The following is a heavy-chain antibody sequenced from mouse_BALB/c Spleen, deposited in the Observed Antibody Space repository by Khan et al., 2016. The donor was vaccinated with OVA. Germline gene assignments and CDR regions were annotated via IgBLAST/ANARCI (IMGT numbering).Heavy chain of an antibody. J-gene: IGHJ3*01. CDR1: GFSLTTYG. D-gene: IGHD2-14*01. CDR2: IWSGGNT. V-gene: IGHV2-4-1*01. Sequence: QVQLKQSGPGLVQPSQSLSITCTVSGFSLTTYGVHWVRQSPGKGLEWLGLIWSGGNTDYNAAFISRLSISKDNSKSQVFFKMNSLQADDTAIYYCARNYYMYDFTYWGQGTLVTVSA. CDR3: ARNYYMYDFTY.